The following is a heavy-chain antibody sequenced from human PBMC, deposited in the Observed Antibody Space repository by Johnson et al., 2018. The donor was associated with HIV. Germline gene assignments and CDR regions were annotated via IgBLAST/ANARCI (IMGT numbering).Heavy chain of an antibody. D-gene: IGHD5-18*01. J-gene: IGHJ3*02. V-gene: IGHV3-66*01. CDR1: QFTFSRYY. Sequence: VQLVESGGGLAKPAWSPRLSCAASQFTFSRYYMNCVRQAPGNGLEWVSVIYSGDTTYYADSVKGRFTISRDNSKNTLYLQMSSLRAEDTAVYYCARAYSYGAFDIWGQGTMVTVSS. CDR2: IYSGDTT. CDR3: ARAYSYGAFDI.